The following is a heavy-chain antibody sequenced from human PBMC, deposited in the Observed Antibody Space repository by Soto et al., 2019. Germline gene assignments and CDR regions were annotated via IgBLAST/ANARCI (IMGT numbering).Heavy chain of an antibody. V-gene: IGHV3-74*01. CDR3: ARPGSPYTSTSYDAHWFDP. Sequence: GGSLRLSCIASGFTFSNYWMQWVRQAPGKGLVWVARINNDGSSTTYADSVKGRFTTSRDNAKNTLYLQMNSLRVEDTAVFYCARPGSPYTSTSYDAHWFDPWGQGTLVTVS. CDR1: GFTFSNYW. J-gene: IGHJ5*02. CDR2: INNDGSST. D-gene: IGHD6-13*01.